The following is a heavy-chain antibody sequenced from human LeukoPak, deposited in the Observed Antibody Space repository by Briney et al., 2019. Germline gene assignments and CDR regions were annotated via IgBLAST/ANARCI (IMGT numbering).Heavy chain of an antibody. J-gene: IGHJ5*02. V-gene: IGHV3-43*02. D-gene: IGHD3-22*01. CDR2: ISGDGGHT. CDR3: ARSGYYNWFDP. Sequence: GGSLRLXCAASGFTFDDYAMHWVRLAPGKGLEWVSLISGDGGHTYYADSAKGRFTISRDNAKNMLYLQMNSMRAEDTAVYYCARSGYYNWFDPWGQGTLVTVSS. CDR1: GFTFDDYA.